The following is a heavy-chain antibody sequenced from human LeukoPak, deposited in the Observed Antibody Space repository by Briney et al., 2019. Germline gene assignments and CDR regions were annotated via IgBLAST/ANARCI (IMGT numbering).Heavy chain of an antibody. D-gene: IGHD3-10*01. CDR1: GFTFSRYS. CDR3: AKDHRFGELSSYFDY. J-gene: IGHJ4*02. Sequence: GGSLRLSCAGSGFTFSRYSMNWFRQAPGKGLERVSSISSRSTNIFYADSVKGRLTISRDNAKNSLYLQMNSLRVEDMALYYCAKDHRFGELSSYFDYWGQGTLVTVSS. CDR2: ISSRSTNI. V-gene: IGHV3-21*04.